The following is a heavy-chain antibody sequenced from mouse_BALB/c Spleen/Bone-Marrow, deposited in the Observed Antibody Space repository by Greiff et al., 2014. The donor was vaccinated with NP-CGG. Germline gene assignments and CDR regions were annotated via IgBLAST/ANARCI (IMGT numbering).Heavy chain of an antibody. CDR1: GYTFTTFW. CDR3: TRSRGYFDY. CDR2: IYPSDTYT. V-gene: IGHV1-69*02. J-gene: IGHJ2*01. Sequence: QVHVKQSGAELVRPGASVKLSCKASGYTFTTFWINWVKQRPGQGLEWIGNIYPSDTYTNYSQDFKDKATLTVDKSSGTAYMQLSSPTSEDSAVYYCTRSRGYFDYWGQGTTLTVSS.